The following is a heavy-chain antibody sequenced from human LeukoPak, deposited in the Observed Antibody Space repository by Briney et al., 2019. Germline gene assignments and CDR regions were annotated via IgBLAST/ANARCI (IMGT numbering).Heavy chain of an antibody. CDR3: ARGGSYRSFDY. V-gene: IGHV4-59*01. CDR2: IYYSGST. D-gene: IGHD3-16*02. CDR1: GGSISSYY. Sequence: PSETLSLTCTVSGGSISSYYWSWIRQPPGKGLEWIGHIYYSGSTNYNPSLKSRVTISVDTSKNQFSLKLSSVTAADTAVYYCARGGSYRSFDYWGQGTLVTVSS. J-gene: IGHJ4*02.